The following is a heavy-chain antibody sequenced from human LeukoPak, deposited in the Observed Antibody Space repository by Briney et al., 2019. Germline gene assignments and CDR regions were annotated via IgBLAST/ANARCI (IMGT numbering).Heavy chain of an antibody. CDR2: TYNTYT. CDR3: ARALAQGGSFDLYYFDS. Sequence: ASVKVSCKTSGYTSTTYGISWVRQAPGQGLEWMGWTYNTYTHYAQTLRDRLTMTTDTSTSTSYMELRSLRPDDTAVYYCARALAQGGSFDLYYFDSWGQGSLVTVSS. J-gene: IGHJ4*02. CDR1: GYTSTTYG. V-gene: IGHV1-18*01. D-gene: IGHD3-9*01.